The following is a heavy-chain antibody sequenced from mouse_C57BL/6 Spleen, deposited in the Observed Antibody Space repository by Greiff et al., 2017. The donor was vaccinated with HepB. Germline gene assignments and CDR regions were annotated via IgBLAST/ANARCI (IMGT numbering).Heavy chain of an antibody. CDR2: IYPSDSET. J-gene: IGHJ2*01. CDR1: GYTFTSYW. Sequence: QVQLQQPGAELVRPGSSVKLSCKASGYTFTSYWMDWVKQRPGQGLEWIGKIYPSDSETHYNQKFKDKATLTVDKYASTAYIKLSSLTSEDSAVYYCARDGSGYVGNDFDYWGQGTTLTVSS. V-gene: IGHV1-61*01. D-gene: IGHD3-2*02. CDR3: ARDGSGYVGNDFDY.